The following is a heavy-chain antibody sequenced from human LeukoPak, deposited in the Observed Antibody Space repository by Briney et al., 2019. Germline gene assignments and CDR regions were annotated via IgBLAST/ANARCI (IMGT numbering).Heavy chain of an antibody. CDR1: GYTFTGYY. CDR2: INPNSGGT. J-gene: IGHJ6*03. D-gene: IGHD2-15*01. CDR3: ARAFEDIVVVVAAPQDYMAV. V-gene: IGHV1-2*02. Sequence: ASVKVSCKASGYTFTGYYMHWVRQAPGQGLEWMGWINPNSGGTNYAEKFQGRVTMTRATSISTAYMELSRLRSDATAVYYCARAFEDIVVVVAAPQDYMAVWGKGTTVTVSS.